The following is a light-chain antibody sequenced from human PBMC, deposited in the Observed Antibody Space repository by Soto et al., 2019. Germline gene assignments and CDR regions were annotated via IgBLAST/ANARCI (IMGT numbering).Light chain of an antibody. CDR1: QDITDY. CDR3: QQSGALVLS. J-gene: IGKJ4*01. V-gene: IGKV1-33*01. Sequence: DIQMTQSPSSLSASVGDRVTITCQASQDITDYLHWYHQKPGKAPRLLIYDASNLETGVPSRFSGSGSGTEFSFTISSLQPEDIATYCCQQSGALVLSFGGGNKGESK. CDR2: DAS.